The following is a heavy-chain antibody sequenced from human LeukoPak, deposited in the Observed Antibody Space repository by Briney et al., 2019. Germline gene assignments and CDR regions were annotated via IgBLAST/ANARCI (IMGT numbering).Heavy chain of an antibody. CDR2: IYYSGST. CDR1: GGSISSYY. V-gene: IGHV4-59*01. Sequence: PSETLSLTCTVSGGSISSYYWSWIRQPPGKGLEWIGYIYYSGSTNYNPSLKSRVTISVDTSKNQFSLKLSSVTAADTAVYYCARDSSGSYPVPYGYWGQGTLVTVSS. CDR3: ARDSSGSYPVPYGY. J-gene: IGHJ4*02. D-gene: IGHD1-26*01.